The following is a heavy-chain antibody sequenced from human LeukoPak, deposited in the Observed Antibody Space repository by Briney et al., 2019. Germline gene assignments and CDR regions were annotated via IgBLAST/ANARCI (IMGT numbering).Heavy chain of an antibody. Sequence: ASVKVSCKASGYTFTSYGISWVRQAPGQGLEWMGWISAYNGNTKNAQKFQGRVTMTTDTATSTAYMELMSLRSDDTAVYFCARDRITIFGVVAPDDAFDVWGQGTMVTVSS. V-gene: IGHV1-18*01. CDR1: GYTFTSYG. CDR2: ISAYNGNT. J-gene: IGHJ3*01. CDR3: ARDRITIFGVVAPDDAFDV. D-gene: IGHD3-3*01.